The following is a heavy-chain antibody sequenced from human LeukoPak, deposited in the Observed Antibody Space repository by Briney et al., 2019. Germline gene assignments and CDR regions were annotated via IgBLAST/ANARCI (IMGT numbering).Heavy chain of an antibody. CDR2: FDPEDGET. D-gene: IGHD2-21*02. CDR3: ATMGALCGGDCYT. J-gene: IGHJ4*02. Sequence: ASVKVSCKASGGTFSSYAISWVRQAPGKGLEWMGGFDPEDGETIYAQKFQGRVTMTEDTSTDTAYMELSSLRSEDTAVYYCATMGALCGGDCYTWGQGTLVTVSS. CDR1: GGTFSSYA. V-gene: IGHV1-24*01.